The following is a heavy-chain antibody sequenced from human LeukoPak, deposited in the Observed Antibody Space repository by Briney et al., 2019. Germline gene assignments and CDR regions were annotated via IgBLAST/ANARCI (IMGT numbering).Heavy chain of an antibody. V-gene: IGHV1-2*02. CDR3: ATDPCSGGTCSVYHLDY. J-gene: IGHJ4*02. Sequence: ASVKVSCKASGYTFTGYYIHWVRQAPGQGLEWMGWINPNTGGTNYAQRFQGRVTMTRDTSINTAYMELTRLTSDDTAVYYCATDPCSGGTCSVYHLDYWGRGTLVTVSS. CDR1: GYTFTGYY. D-gene: IGHD2-15*01. CDR2: INPNTGGT.